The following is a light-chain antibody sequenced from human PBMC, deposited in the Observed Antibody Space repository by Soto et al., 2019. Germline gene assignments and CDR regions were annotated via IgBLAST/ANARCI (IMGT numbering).Light chain of an antibody. Sequence: DIQMTQSPSTLSGSVGYRFTITCRASQTISSWLAWYQQKPGKAPKLLIYKASTLKSGVPSRFSGSGSGTEFTLTITSLQPEDFATYYCLQHDTYPRTFGQGTKGDIK. CDR2: KAS. CDR1: QTISSW. V-gene: IGKV1-5*03. CDR3: LQHDTYPRT. J-gene: IGKJ1*01.